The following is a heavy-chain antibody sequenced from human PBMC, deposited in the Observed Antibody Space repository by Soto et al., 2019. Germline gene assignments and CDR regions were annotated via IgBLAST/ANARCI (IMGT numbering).Heavy chain of an antibody. D-gene: IGHD2-2*01. Sequence: EVQLVESGGGLVQPGGSLRLSCAASGFTFSSYWMTWVRQAPGKGLEWVANIKQDGSEKYYVDSMKGRLSISRDNAKNALYLQMNSLRAEDTAVYSCARCRVVVPPAPSAPPSYYYTMDVWGQGTTVTVSS. J-gene: IGHJ6*02. CDR3: ARCRVVVPPAPSAPPSYYYTMDV. V-gene: IGHV3-7*01. CDR2: IKQDGSEK. CDR1: GFTFSSYW.